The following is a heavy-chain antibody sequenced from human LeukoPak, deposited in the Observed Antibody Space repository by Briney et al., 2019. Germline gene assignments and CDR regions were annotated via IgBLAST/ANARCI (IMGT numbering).Heavy chain of an antibody. Sequence: GGSLRLSCAASGFTVSSNYMNWVRQAPGKGLEWVSVIYGGGNIYYADSVKGRFTISRDNSKNTLYLQMNSLRAEDTAVYYCARGAGYNYPYYFDYWGQGAPVTVSS. CDR2: IYGGGNI. D-gene: IGHD5-24*01. V-gene: IGHV3-53*01. J-gene: IGHJ4*02. CDR3: ARGAGYNYPYYFDY. CDR1: GFTVSSNY.